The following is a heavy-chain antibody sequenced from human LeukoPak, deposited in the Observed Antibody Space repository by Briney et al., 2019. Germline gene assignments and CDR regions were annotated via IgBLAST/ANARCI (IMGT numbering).Heavy chain of an antibody. CDR3: AKYGVAGSKRYHHASDV. D-gene: IGHD2-8*01. J-gene: IGHJ3*01. Sequence: GGSLRLSCAGSGFTVSSNYMSWVRQAPGKGLEWVSAISESGGSTYYAYSVKGRSTISRDNSKNTLYLQMNSRRAEDTAVYYCAKYGVAGSKRYHHASDVWGQGTMVTVSS. CDR1: GFTVSSNY. CDR2: ISESGGST. V-gene: IGHV3-23*01.